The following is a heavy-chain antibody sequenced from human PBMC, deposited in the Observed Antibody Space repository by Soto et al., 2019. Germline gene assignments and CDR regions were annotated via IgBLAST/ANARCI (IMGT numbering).Heavy chain of an antibody. V-gene: IGHV4-4*02. J-gene: IGHJ5*02. Sequence: SETLSLTCAVSGGSISSSNWWSWVRQPPGKGLEWIGEIFHSGSTNYNPSLKSRLTISLDTSKNQFSLKLSSVTAADTAVYFCARGGPSSKWLDPWGQGIQVTVSS. CDR1: GGSISSSNW. CDR2: IFHSGST. CDR3: ARGGPSSKWLDP.